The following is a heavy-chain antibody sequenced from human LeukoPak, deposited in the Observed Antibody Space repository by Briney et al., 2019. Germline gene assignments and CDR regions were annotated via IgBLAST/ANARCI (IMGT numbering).Heavy chain of an antibody. Sequence: PGGSLRLSCAASGFTFSSYWMSWVRQAPGKGLEWVSTISISGGNTYYANSVKGRFTISRDNSKSTLYLQMNSLGAEDTAVYYCAKDAVGGTYVRYFDSWGQGTLVTVSS. CDR3: AKDAVGGTYVRYFDS. V-gene: IGHV3-23*01. J-gene: IGHJ4*02. D-gene: IGHD1-26*01. CDR1: GFTFSSYW. CDR2: ISISGGNT.